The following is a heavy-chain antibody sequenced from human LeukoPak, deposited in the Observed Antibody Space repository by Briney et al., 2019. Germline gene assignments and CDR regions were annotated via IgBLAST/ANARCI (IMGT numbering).Heavy chain of an antibody. J-gene: IGHJ4*02. CDR3: ARDSGSYCFN. CDR1: GGSINSGDYY. Sequence: SETLSLTCTVSGGSINSGDYYWSWIRQPPGKGLEWIGYIYYSGSTYYNPSLKSRVTISVDTSKNQFSLKQSSVTAADTAVYYCARDSGSYCFNWGQGTLVTVSS. V-gene: IGHV4-30-4*08. D-gene: IGHD1-26*01. CDR2: IYYSGST.